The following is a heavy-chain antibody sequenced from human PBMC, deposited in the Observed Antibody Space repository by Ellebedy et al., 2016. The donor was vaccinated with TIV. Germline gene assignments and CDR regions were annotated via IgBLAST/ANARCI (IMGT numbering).Heavy chain of an antibody. V-gene: IGHV1-24*01. CDR2: FDPEDGET. Sequence: AASVKVSCKASGYTFTSYDINWVRQAPGKGLEWMGGFDPEDGETTYAQKFQGRIILTEDTSSDTAYMELSNLRSEDTAVYFCATDSSKSRLVMVASAQAFDVWGQGTLVTVSS. CDR1: GYTFTSYD. CDR3: ATDSSKSRLVMVASAQAFDV. D-gene: IGHD2-21*01. J-gene: IGHJ3*01.